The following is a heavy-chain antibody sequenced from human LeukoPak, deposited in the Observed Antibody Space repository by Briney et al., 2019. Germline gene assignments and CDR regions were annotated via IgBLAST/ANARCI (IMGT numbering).Heavy chain of an antibody. CDR3: ARTGLTGYYSLFDY. Sequence: PSETLSLTCTVSGGSISSGGYYWSWTRQPPGKGLEWIGYIYHSGSTYYNPSLKSRVTISVDRSKNQFSLKLSSATAADTAVYYCARTGLTGYYSLFDYWGQGTLVTVSS. CDR1: GGSISSGGYY. CDR2: IYHSGST. J-gene: IGHJ4*02. D-gene: IGHD3-9*01. V-gene: IGHV4-30-2*01.